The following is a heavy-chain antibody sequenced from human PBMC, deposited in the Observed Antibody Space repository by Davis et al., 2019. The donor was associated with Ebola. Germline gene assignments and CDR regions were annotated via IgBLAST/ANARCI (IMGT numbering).Heavy chain of an antibody. D-gene: IGHD2-21*02. J-gene: IGHJ6*02. CDR3: ASASCGGDCYVYYGLDV. CDR2: ISSGDIT. Sequence: GGSLRLSCAASGFTVSGNYMTWVRQAPGKGLEWVSVISSGDITYYADSVKGRFTISRHNSKNTLYLQMNSLRAEDTAVYYCASASCGGDCYVYYGLDVWGQGTTVTVSS. V-gene: IGHV3-53*04. CDR1: GFTVSGNY.